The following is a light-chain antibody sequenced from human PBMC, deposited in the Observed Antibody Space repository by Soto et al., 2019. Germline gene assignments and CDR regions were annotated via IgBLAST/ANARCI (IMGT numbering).Light chain of an antibody. Sequence: QSALTQPASVSGSPGQSITISCTGTSSDVGGYNYVSWYQQHPGKAPQLMIYDVSNRPSGVSNRFSASKSGNTASLTISGLQADDEADYYCSSYTSSSTLLVFGTGTKLTVL. CDR3: SSYTSSSTLLV. CDR2: DVS. V-gene: IGLV2-14*01. J-gene: IGLJ1*01. CDR1: SSDVGGYNY.